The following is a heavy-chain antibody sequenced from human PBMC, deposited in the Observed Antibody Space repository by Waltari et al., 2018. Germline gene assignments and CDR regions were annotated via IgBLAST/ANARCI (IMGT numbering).Heavy chain of an antibody. V-gene: IGHV3-7*01. CDR1: GFTVSSDW. CDR3: ARDGGYYYGMDV. J-gene: IGHJ6*02. Sequence: EVQLVESGGGLVQPGGSLRLSCAASGFTVSSDWLSWVSQAPGKGLEWVANIKQDGSEKYYVDSVKGRFTISRDNAKNSLYLQMNSLRAEDTAVYYCARDGGYYYGMDVWGQGTTVTVSS. D-gene: IGHD2-15*01. CDR2: IKQDGSEK.